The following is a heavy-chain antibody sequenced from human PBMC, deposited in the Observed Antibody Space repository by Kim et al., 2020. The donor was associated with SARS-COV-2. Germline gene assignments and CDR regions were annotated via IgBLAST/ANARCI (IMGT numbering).Heavy chain of an antibody. V-gene: IGHV3-20*04. Sequence: GGSLRLSCVTSGFNFDDYGMSWVRQAPGKGLEWVSAIKWNGGSTNYADSVKGRFIISRDNAKNSLYLQMNSLRAEDTAFYYCTRGSYYDGSGFYYGDYWCQGTLVTVSS. CDR3: TRGSYYDGSGFYYGDY. CDR1: GFNFDDYG. D-gene: IGHD3-22*01. J-gene: IGHJ4*02. CDR2: IKWNGGST.